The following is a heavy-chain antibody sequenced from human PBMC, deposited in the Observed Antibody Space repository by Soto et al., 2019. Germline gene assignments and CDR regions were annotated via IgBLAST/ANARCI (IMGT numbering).Heavy chain of an antibody. V-gene: IGHV1-2*04. CDR2: INPNSGGT. CDR3: ARGVDVTTSYYFDY. Sequence: ASVKVSCKASGYTFTGYYMHWVRQAPGQGLEWMGWINPNSGGTNYAQKFQGWVTMTRDTSISTAYMELSRLRSDDTAVYYCARGVDVTTSYYFDYWGQGTLVTAS. J-gene: IGHJ4*02. D-gene: IGHD1-1*01. CDR1: GYTFTGYY.